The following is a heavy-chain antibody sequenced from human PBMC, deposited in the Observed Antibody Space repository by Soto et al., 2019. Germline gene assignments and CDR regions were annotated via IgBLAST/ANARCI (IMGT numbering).Heavy chain of an antibody. Sequence: GGSLRLSCAASGFTFSSYGMHWVRQAPGKGLEWVAVISYDGSNKYYADSVKGRFTISRDNSKNTLYLQMNSLRAEDTAVYYCAKDRVAAAGRTGMDVWGQGTTVTVSS. CDR1: GFTFSSYG. CDR3: AKDRVAAAGRTGMDV. J-gene: IGHJ6*02. D-gene: IGHD6-13*01. CDR2: ISYDGSNK. V-gene: IGHV3-30*18.